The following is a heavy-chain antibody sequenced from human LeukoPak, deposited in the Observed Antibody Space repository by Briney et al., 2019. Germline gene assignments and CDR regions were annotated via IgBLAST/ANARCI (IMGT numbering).Heavy chain of an antibody. V-gene: IGHV4-34*01. CDR3: AIWFGELFLDY. Sequence: SETLSLTCAVYGGSFSGYYWSWLRQPPGKGLEWIGEINHSGSANYNPSLKSRVTISVDTSKNQFSLKLSSVTAADTAVYYCAIWFGELFLDYWGQGTLVTVSS. J-gene: IGHJ4*02. CDR2: INHSGSA. D-gene: IGHD3-10*01. CDR1: GGSFSGYY.